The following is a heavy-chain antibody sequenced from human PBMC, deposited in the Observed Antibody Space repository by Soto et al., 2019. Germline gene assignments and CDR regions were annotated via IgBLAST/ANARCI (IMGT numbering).Heavy chain of an antibody. V-gene: IGHV3-23*01. D-gene: IGHD4-17*01. CDR1: GFTFNTYA. Sequence: GGSLRLSCAASGFTFNTYAMTWVRQAPGKGLEWVSTIPTSGDNTYYADSVKGRFTISRDNSKNTLYLQMNSLTAADTAVYFCASPRALYDYGDYTDYYYFDYWGQGTLVTVSS. CDR3: ASPRALYDYGDYTDYYYFDY. CDR2: IPTSGDNT. J-gene: IGHJ4*02.